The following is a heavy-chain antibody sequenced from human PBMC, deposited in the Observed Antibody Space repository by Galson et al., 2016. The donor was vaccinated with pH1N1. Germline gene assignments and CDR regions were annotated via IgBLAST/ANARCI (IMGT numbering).Heavy chain of an antibody. V-gene: IGHV4-61*02. CDR3: ARDAAHSGTYYVAFDT. D-gene: IGHD1-26*01. J-gene: IGHJ3*02. Sequence: TLSLPCTVSGGSINSDNYYWSWIRQPAGKGLEWIGRIYPSGGTNYNPSLKSRVTISVDTSKNQFSLKLSSVTAADTAVYYCARDAAHSGTYYVAFDTWGQG. CDR1: GGSINSDNYY. CDR2: IYPSGGT.